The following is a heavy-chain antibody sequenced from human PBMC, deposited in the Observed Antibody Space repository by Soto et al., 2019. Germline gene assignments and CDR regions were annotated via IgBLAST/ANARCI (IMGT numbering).Heavy chain of an antibody. CDR3: AKDLYSSSWGYFQH. CDR1: GFTFSSYA. J-gene: IGHJ1*01. CDR2: ISGSGSST. Sequence: LRLSCAASGFTFSSYAMSWVRQAPGKGLEWVSAISGSGSSTYYADSVKGRFTISRDNSKNTLYLQMNSLRAEDTAVYYCAKDLYSSSWGYFQHWGQGTLVTVSS. D-gene: IGHD6-13*01. V-gene: IGHV3-23*01.